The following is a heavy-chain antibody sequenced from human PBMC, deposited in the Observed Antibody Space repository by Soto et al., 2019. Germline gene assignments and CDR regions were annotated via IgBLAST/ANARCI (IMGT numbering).Heavy chain of an antibody. CDR3: ARHLSGDTAMGKNYYYYGMDV. D-gene: IGHD5-18*01. V-gene: IGHV4-39*01. CDR1: GASISSSSYY. CDR2: IYYSGST. J-gene: IGHJ6*02. Sequence: PETLSLTCTVSGASISSSSYYWGWIRQPPGKGLEWIGSIYYSGSTYYNTSLKSRVTISVDTSKNQFSLKLSSVTAADTAVYYCARHLSGDTAMGKNYYYYGMDVWGQGTTVTVSS.